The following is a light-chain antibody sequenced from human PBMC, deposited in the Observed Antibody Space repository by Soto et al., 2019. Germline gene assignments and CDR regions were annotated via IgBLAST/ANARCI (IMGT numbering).Light chain of an antibody. CDR1: QGISSY. Sequence: IPVTQSPSSLSASVGERVTISCRARQGISSYLAWYQQKPGKAPKLLIYVASTLRSGVPSRFSGSGSEIVVTLTISSLQPEDFATYYCQQFHSYPLTVGGGTKVEIK. V-gene: IGKV1-9*01. CDR3: QQFHSYPLT. CDR2: VAS. J-gene: IGKJ4*01.